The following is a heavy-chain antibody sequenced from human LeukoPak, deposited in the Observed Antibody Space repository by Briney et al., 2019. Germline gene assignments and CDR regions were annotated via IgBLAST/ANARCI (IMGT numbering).Heavy chain of an antibody. Sequence: SVKVSCKASGGTFSSYALSWVRQAPGQGLEWMGGIIPIFGTANYAQKFQGRVTITADESTSTAYMELSSLRSEDTAVYYCARYPASYYDSSGYFCYWGQGTLVTVSS. CDR3: ARYPASYYDSSGYFCY. J-gene: IGHJ4*02. V-gene: IGHV1-69*13. D-gene: IGHD3-22*01. CDR1: GGTFSSYA. CDR2: IIPIFGTA.